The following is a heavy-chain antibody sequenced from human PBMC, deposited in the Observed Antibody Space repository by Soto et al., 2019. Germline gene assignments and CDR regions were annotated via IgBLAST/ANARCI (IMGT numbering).Heavy chain of an antibody. CDR1: GFTFRSSA. V-gene: IGHV3-23*01. CDR3: EKDYYGSGSDPYFDY. D-gene: IGHD3-10*01. Sequence: GGSLRLSCAASGFTFRSSAMRWVRQAPGKGLEWVSTISGSGGSTYSADSVKGRFTISRDNSKNTLYLQMNSLRVEDTAVYYCEKDYYGSGSDPYFDYWGQGTLVTVSS. CDR2: ISGSGGST. J-gene: IGHJ4*02.